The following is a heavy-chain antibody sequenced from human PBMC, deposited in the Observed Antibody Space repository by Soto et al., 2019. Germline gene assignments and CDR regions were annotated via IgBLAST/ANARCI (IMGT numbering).Heavy chain of an antibody. Sequence: GGSLRLSCVASGFIFSSYNFNWVRQAPGKGLEWVSSITSSGAYIYYADSVRGRFTISRDNAKSSLYLQMNSLRADDTAMYYCARRIVGSCSGVSSSIDYWGQGTLVTVSS. V-gene: IGHV3-21*01. J-gene: IGHJ4*02. D-gene: IGHD2-15*01. CDR1: GFIFSSYN. CDR3: ARRIVGSCSGVSSSIDY. CDR2: ITSSGAYI.